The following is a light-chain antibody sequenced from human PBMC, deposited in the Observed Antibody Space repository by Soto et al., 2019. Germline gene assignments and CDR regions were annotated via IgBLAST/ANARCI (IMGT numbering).Light chain of an antibody. CDR1: SSDVGGYNY. J-gene: IGLJ1*01. CDR2: EVS. V-gene: IGLV2-14*01. Sequence: QAASVSGSPGQSITISCTGTSSDVGGYNYVSWYQQHPGKAPKLMIYEVSNRPSGVSNRFSGSKSGNTASLTISGLQAEDEADYYCSSYTSSSTYVFGTGTQLTVL. CDR3: SSYTSSSTYV.